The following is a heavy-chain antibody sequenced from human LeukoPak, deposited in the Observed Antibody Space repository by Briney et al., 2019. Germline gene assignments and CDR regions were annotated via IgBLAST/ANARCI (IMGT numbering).Heavy chain of an antibody. CDR1: GFTFSSYE. J-gene: IGHJ4*02. CDR2: ISSSGSNI. Sequence: GGSLRLSCAASGFTFSSYEMNWVRQAPGKGLEWISYISSSGSNIYYADSVKGRFTISRDNSKNTLYLQMNSLRAEDTAVYYCAKDRRAGSYDYWDQGTLVTVSS. D-gene: IGHD3-10*01. CDR3: AKDRRAGSYDY. V-gene: IGHV3-48*03.